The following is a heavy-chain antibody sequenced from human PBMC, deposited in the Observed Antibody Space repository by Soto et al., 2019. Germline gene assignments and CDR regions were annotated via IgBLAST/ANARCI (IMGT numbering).Heavy chain of an antibody. Sequence: ASVKVSCKASGGTFSSYAISWVRQAPGQGLEWMGGIIPIFGTANYAQKFQGRVTITADESTSTAYMELSSLRSEDTAVYYCASCIQLWQPENYYYYGMDVWGQGTTVTVSS. V-gene: IGHV1-69*13. CDR3: ASCIQLWQPENYYYYGMDV. J-gene: IGHJ6*02. CDR1: GGTFSSYA. CDR2: IIPIFGTA. D-gene: IGHD5-18*01.